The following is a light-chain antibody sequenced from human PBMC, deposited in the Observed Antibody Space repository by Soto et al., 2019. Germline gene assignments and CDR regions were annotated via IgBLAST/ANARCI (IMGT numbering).Light chain of an antibody. J-gene: IGKJ1*01. CDR2: DAS. V-gene: IGKV1-5*01. CDR3: QHYNSYSEA. Sequence: DIQMTQSPSTLSASVGDRVTITWGASQSISSWLDWYQKKPGKAPKLLIYDASSLESGFPSRLSGSGSGTELTITISSMKPDDFETYYCQHYNSYSEAFGQGTKVDIK. CDR1: QSISSW.